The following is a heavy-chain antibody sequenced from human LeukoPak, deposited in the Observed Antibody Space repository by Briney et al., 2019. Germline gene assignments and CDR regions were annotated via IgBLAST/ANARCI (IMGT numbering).Heavy chain of an antibody. CDR3: ARDKGSRFDYYGMDV. Sequence: GRSLRLSCAASGFTFSSYAMHWVRQAPGKGLEXVAVISYDGSNKYYADSVKGRFTISRDNSKNTLYLQMNSLRAEDTAVYYCARDKGSRFDYYGMDVWGKGTTVTVSS. CDR1: GFTFSSYA. J-gene: IGHJ6*04. V-gene: IGHV3-30*04. CDR2: ISYDGSNK. D-gene: IGHD3-10*01.